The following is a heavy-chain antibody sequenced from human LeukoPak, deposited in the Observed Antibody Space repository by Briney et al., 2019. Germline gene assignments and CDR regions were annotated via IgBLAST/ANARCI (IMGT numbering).Heavy chain of an antibody. J-gene: IGHJ4*02. D-gene: IGHD5-12*01. V-gene: IGHV3-21*01. CDR2: ISSSSSYI. Sequence: GGSLRLSCAASGFTFSSYSMNWVRQAPGKGLEWVSSISSSSSYIYYADSVKGRFTISRDNAKNSLYLQMNSLRAEDTAVYYCASGGLATMTHWVYWGQGTLVTVSS. CDR3: ASGGLATMTHWVY. CDR1: GFTFSSYS.